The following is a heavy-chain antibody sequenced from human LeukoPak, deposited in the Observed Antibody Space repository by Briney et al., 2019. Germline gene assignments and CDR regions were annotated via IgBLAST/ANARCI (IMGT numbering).Heavy chain of an antibody. V-gene: IGHV4-59*01. CDR3: ARVRYEAARTGVSVRWFDP. J-gene: IGHJ5*02. CDR1: SRFLSRYH. CDR2: FYYLSST. Sequence: AETLSLSCTAFSRFLSRYHLSSLRQPAGHRLDWLRFFYYLSSTNYTPSLKSRVTISVDTSKHQFSLKPSSVTAADTAVYYCARVRYEAARTGVSVRWFDPWGQGTLVTVSS. D-gene: IGHD6-6*01.